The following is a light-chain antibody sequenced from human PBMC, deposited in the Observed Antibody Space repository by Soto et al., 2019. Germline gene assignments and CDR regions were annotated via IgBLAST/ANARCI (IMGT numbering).Light chain of an antibody. J-gene: IGLJ2*01. Sequence: QSVLTQPPSASGTPGQRVPISCSGSSSNIGTNTVNWYQQLPGTAPKLLIHSSSQRPSGVPDRFSASKSGTSASLAISGLQSEDEADYYCGAWDDSLNGVVFGGGNKLTVL. CDR1: SSNIGTNT. V-gene: IGLV1-44*01. CDR3: GAWDDSLNGVV. CDR2: SSS.